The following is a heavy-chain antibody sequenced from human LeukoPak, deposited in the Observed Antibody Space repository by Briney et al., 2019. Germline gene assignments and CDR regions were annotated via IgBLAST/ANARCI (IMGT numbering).Heavy chain of an antibody. CDR2: IYHSGST. CDR3: ARGGSGWSFDY. J-gene: IGHJ4*02. D-gene: IGHD6-19*01. V-gene: IGHV4-30-2*01. Sequence: SETLSPTCAVSGGSISSGGYSWSWIRQPPGKGLEWIGYIYHSGSTYYNPSLKSRVTISVDTSKNQFSLKLTSVTAADTAVYYCARGGSGWSFDYWGQGTLVTVSS. CDR1: GGSISSGGYS.